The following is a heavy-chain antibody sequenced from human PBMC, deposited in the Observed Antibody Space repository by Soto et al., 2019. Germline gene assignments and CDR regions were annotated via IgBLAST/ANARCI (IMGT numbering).Heavy chain of an antibody. V-gene: IGHV3-30*18. CDR1: CFTFSSYC. CDR3: AKEGEEDIVAAYYYYGMDG. Sequence: PGWALRLSCSASCFTFSSYCMHWVRQAPGKGLEWVAVISYDGSNKYYADSVKGRFTISRDNSKNTLYLQMNSLRAEDTAVYYCAKEGEEDIVAAYYYYGMDGWGQGTTVTVSS. D-gene: IGHD5-12*01. CDR2: ISYDGSNK. J-gene: IGHJ6*02.